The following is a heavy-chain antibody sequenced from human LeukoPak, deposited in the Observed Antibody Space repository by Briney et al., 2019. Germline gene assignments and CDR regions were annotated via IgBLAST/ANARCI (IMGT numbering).Heavy chain of an antibody. Sequence: GGSLRLSCAGSGFTFSNAWMSWVRQAPGKGLEWVGRIKSEPDGGTTDYAAPVKGKFTISRDDSKNTLYLQMSSLRAEDTALYYCTTDDRGYSYAPRYWGQGTLVTVSS. V-gene: IGHV3-15*01. CDR1: GFTFSNAW. CDR2: IKSEPDGGTT. J-gene: IGHJ4*02. D-gene: IGHD5-18*01. CDR3: TTDDRGYSYAPRY.